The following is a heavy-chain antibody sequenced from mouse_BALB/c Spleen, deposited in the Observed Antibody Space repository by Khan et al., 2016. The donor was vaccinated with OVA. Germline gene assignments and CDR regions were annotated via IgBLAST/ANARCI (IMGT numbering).Heavy chain of an antibody. CDR3: ARSYGGDVDY. V-gene: IGHV3-2*02. D-gene: IGHD1-1*02. CDR1: GYSITSDYA. CDR2: IRYRGNT. Sequence: EVQLQESGPGLVKPSQSLSLTCTVTGYSITSDYAWNCIRQFPGNKLEWMGHIRYRGNTKFNPSLKSRISITRDTSKNQFFLQVNSVTTEDTATYYCARSYGGDVDYWGQGTTLTVS. J-gene: IGHJ2*01.